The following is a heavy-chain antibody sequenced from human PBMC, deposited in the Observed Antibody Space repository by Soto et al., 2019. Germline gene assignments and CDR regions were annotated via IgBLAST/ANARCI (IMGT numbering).Heavy chain of an antibody. J-gene: IGHJ3*01. Sequence: QVQLVESGGGVVQPGRSLRLSCAASGFTFSSYGMHWVRRAPGKGLEWVAVIWYDGRKEYYADSVKGRFTISRDNSDNRLYLQMNSLRAEDTAVYYCARETYYYASGSLAAFDFWGQGTMVTVSS. D-gene: IGHD3-10*01. CDR2: IWYDGRKE. CDR3: ARETYYYASGSLAAFDF. V-gene: IGHV3-33*01. CDR1: GFTFSSYG.